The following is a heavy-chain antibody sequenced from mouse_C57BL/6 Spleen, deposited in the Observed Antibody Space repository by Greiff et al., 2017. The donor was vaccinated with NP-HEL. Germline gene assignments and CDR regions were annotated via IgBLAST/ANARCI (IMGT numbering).Heavy chain of an antibody. V-gene: IGHV1-19*01. CDR1: GYTFTDYY. CDR2: INPYNGGT. Sequence: VQLQQSGPVLVKPGASVKMSCKASGYTFTDYYMNWVKQSHGKSLEWIGVINPYNGGTSYNQKFKGKATLTVDKSSRTAYMELNSLTSEDSAVYYCARRGDYDYAMDYWGQGTSVTVSS. D-gene: IGHD2-4*01. CDR3: ARRGDYDYAMDY. J-gene: IGHJ4*01.